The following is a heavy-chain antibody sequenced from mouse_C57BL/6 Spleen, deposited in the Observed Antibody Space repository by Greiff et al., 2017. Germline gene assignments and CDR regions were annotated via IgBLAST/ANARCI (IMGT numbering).Heavy chain of an antibody. CDR2: IHPNSGST. J-gene: IGHJ4*01. Sequence: QVQLQQPGAELVKPGASVKLSCKASGYTFTSYWMHWVKQRPGQGLEWIGMIHPNSGSTNYNEKFKSKATLTVDKSSSTAYMQLSSLTSEDSAVYDCVVTGSSLSDAMDYWGQGTSVTVSS. V-gene: IGHV1-64*01. CDR1: GYTFTSYW. D-gene: IGHD1-1*01. CDR3: VVTGSSLSDAMDY.